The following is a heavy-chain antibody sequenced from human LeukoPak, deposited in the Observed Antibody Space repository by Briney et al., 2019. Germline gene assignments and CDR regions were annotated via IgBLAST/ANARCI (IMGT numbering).Heavy chain of an antibody. CDR3: AKEHSGSYPDPNRENWFDP. D-gene: IGHD3-10*01. J-gene: IGHJ5*02. CDR1: GLTVSSYG. Sequence: GGSLRLSCGASGLTVSSYGMSWVGQAPGKGLEWVSTIIGSAVNTYYADSVKGRFTISRDTSKNTLYLQMNSLRAEDTAVYYCAKEHSGSYPDPNRENWFDPWGQGTLVTVSS. V-gene: IGHV3-23*01. CDR2: IIGSAVNT.